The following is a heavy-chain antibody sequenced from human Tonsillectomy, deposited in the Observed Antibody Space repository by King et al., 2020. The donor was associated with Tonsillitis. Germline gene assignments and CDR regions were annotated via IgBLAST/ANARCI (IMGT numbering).Heavy chain of an antibody. CDR1: GGSFSGYY. D-gene: IGHD3-9*01. Sequence: HVQLQQRGAGLLKPSETLSLTCAVYGGSFSGYYWTWIRQPPGKGLEWIGEINSSGSINYNPSLKSPVTLSVDTSKNNFSLRLTSVTAADTAVYYCARGVVRDDILTGYYTNWGQGTLVTVSS. J-gene: IGHJ4*02. CDR3: ARGVVRDDILTGYYTN. CDR2: INSSGSI. V-gene: IGHV4-34*01.